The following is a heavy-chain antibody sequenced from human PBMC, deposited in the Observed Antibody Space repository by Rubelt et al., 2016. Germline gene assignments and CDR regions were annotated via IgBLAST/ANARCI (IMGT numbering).Heavy chain of an antibody. D-gene: IGHD2-8*02. CDR3: ARTWTSGHPGYFDS. CDR1: GGSISSSNCY. CDR2: MYYSGST. Sequence: QLQLQESGPGLVKPSETLSLTCTVSGGSISSSNCYWGWVRQSPGKGLEWIGSMYYSGSTFYNPSPKSRVTISVDTSNNQFALKLSSVTAADTAVYYCARTWTSGHPGYFDSWGQGTLVTVSS. V-gene: IGHV4-39*01. J-gene: IGHJ4*02.